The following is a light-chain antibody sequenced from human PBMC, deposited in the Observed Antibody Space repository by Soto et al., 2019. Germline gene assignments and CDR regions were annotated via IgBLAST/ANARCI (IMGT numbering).Light chain of an antibody. CDR2: GAS. Sequence: IELTQRQDTPTLSPGESVILSGTDSQSVGNNVVAWYQQKPGQAPTRLIYGASSRASGRPDRFSGSGSETDSTLTGSGLELEDFAVYACHQDGTTPQTFGQGTKVDIK. CDR1: QSVGNNV. CDR3: HQDGTTPQT. V-gene: IGKV3-20*01. J-gene: IGKJ1*01.